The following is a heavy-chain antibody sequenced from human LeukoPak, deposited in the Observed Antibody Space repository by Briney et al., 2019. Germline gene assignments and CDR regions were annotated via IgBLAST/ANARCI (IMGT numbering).Heavy chain of an antibody. J-gene: IGHJ5*02. CDR1: GFTFSSYA. Sequence: GGSLRLSCAASGFTFSSYAMHWVRQAPGKGLAWVAVISYDGSNEYYADSVKGRFTISRDNSKNTLYLQMNSLRAEDTAVYYCARNGIYQLHWVWFDPWGQGTLVTVSS. D-gene: IGHD2-2*01. CDR2: ISYDGSNE. V-gene: IGHV3-30-3*01. CDR3: ARNGIYQLHWVWFDP.